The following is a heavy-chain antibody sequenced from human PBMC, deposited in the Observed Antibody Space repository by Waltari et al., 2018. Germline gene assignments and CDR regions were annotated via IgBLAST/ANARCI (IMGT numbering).Heavy chain of an antibody. CDR3: ARVGGYCSGGSCSRGAFDI. Sequence: QVQLQESGPGLVKPSETLSLTCTVSGGSISSYYWSWIRQPPGKGLEWIGYIYYSGSTNDNPSHKSGVTISVDTSKNQFSLKRSSVTAADTAVYYCARVGGYCSGGSCSRGAFDIWGQGTMVTVSS. CDR1: GGSISSYY. V-gene: IGHV4-59*01. J-gene: IGHJ3*02. CDR2: IYYSGST. D-gene: IGHD2-15*01.